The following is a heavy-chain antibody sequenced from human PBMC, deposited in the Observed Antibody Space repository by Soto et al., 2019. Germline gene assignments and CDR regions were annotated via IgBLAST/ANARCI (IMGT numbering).Heavy chain of an antibody. Sequence: GKGLEWVAVIWYNGTYKYYADSVKGRFTISIDNSKNTLYLQMKSLRAEDTSVYYCAKVSIRYVCYVMDFLRHRSTVTV. CDR2: IWYNGTYK. V-gene: IGHV3-33*06. CDR3: AKVSIRYVCYVMDF. J-gene: IGHJ6*02. D-gene: IGHD3-16*01.